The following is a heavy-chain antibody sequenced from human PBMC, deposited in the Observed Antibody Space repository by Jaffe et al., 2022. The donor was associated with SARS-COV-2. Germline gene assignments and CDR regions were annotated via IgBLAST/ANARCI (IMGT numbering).Heavy chain of an antibody. CDR2: ISSSSSYI. CDR3: ARGRNLGYCSGGSCLYFDY. Sequence: EVQLVESGGGLVKPGGSLRLSCAASGFTFSSYSMNWVRQAPGKGLEWVSSISSSSSYIYYADSVKGRFTISRDNAKNSLYLQMNSLRAEDTAVYYCARGRNLGYCSGGSCLYFDYWGQGTLVTVSS. J-gene: IGHJ4*02. V-gene: IGHV3-21*01. D-gene: IGHD2-15*01. CDR1: GFTFSSYS.